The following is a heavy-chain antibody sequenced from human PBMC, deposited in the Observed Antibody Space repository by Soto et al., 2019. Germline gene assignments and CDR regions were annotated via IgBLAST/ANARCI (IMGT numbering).Heavy chain of an antibody. D-gene: IGHD2-15*01. J-gene: IGHJ5*02. CDR1: GFTVSSNY. CDR2: IYSGGST. Sequence: GGSLRLSCAASGFTVSSNYMSWVRQAPGKGLEWVSVIYSGGSTYYADSVKGRFTISRDNSKNTLYLQMNSLRAKDTAVYYCARDAACSGGSCYSRWFDPWGQGTLVTVSS. V-gene: IGHV3-66*01. CDR3: ARDAACSGGSCYSRWFDP.